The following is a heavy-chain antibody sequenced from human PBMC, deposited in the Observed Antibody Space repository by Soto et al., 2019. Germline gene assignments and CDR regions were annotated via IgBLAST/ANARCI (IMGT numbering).Heavy chain of an antibody. CDR3: ARSYDYIWGNYRPFDS. CDR1: GFTFNSAW. J-gene: IGHJ4*02. Sequence: GGSLRLSCTASGFTFNSAWMSWVRQAPGKGLEWVGRIKSKGDGETTDYAAPVKGRFTISRDDSENTLYLQMDSLTTEDTAVYYCARSYDYIWGNYRPFDSWGQGTLVTVSS. V-gene: IGHV3-15*01. D-gene: IGHD3-16*02. CDR2: IKSKGDGETT.